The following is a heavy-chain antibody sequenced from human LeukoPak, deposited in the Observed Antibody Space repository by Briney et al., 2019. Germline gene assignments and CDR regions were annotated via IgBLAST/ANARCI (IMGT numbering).Heavy chain of an antibody. CDR3: ARVGSGYDLFDY. J-gene: IGHJ4*02. CDR1: GYSISSGYY. D-gene: IGHD5-12*01. V-gene: IGHV4-38-2*01. CDR2: IYHSGST. Sequence: SETLSLTCAVSGYSISSGYYWGWIRQPPGKGLEWIGSIYHSGSTYYNPSLKSRVTISVDTSKNQFSLNLSSVTAADTAVYYCARVGSGYDLFDYWGQGTLVTVSS.